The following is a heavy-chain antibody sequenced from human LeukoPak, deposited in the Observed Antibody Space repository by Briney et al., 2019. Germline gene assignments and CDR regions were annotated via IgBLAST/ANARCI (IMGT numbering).Heavy chain of an antibody. Sequence: PGGSLRLSCAASGFTFSNNWMHWVRQAPGKGLVWVSRINSDGRTTIYADSVKGRFTISRDNAKNTLYLQMNSLRAEDTAVYYCAMIKEGWGQGTLVTVSS. CDR1: GFTFSNNW. J-gene: IGHJ4*02. V-gene: IGHV3-74*01. CDR2: INSDGRTT. CDR3: AMIKEG. D-gene: IGHD3-22*01.